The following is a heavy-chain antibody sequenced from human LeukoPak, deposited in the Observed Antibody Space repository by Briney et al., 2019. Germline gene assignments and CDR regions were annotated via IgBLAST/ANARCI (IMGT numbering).Heavy chain of an antibody. CDR2: INQDGSEK. CDR3: ARQRASAALFDY. J-gene: IGHJ4*02. CDR1: GFTFNSNW. Sequence: GGSLRLSCAASGFTFNSNWMSWVRQAPGKGLEWVATINQDGSEKYYVDSVEGRFTISRDNSKNTLYLQMNSLRAEDTAVYYCARQRASAALFDYWGQGTLVTVSS. D-gene: IGHD6-13*01. V-gene: IGHV3-7*03.